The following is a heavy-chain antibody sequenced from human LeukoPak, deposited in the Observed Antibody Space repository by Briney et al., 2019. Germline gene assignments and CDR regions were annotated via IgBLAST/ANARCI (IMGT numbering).Heavy chain of an antibody. Sequence: GGSLRLSCAASGFTFSSYWMSWVRQAPGKGLEWVTTTKQGGSEKYYVDSVKGRFTIFRDNAKNSLYLQMNSLRAEDTAVYYCARQTYYYDSSGYYNGPYYFDYWGQGTLVTVSS. D-gene: IGHD3-22*01. CDR2: TKQGGSEK. CDR3: ARQTYYYDSSGYYNGPYYFDY. J-gene: IGHJ4*02. CDR1: GFTFSSYW. V-gene: IGHV3-7*01.